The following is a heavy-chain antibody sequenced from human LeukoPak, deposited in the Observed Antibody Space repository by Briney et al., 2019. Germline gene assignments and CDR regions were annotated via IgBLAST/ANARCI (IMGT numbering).Heavy chain of an antibody. J-gene: IGHJ3*02. V-gene: IGHV4-59*08. D-gene: IGHD6-19*01. CDR1: GGSISSYY. Sequence: SETLSLTCTVSGGSISSYYWSWIRQPPGKGLEWIGYIYYSGSTNYNPSLKSRVTISVDTSKNQFSLKLSSVTAADTAVYYCANLTRIAVAGWAFDIWGQGTMVTVSS. CDR3: ANLTRIAVAGWAFDI. CDR2: IYYSGST.